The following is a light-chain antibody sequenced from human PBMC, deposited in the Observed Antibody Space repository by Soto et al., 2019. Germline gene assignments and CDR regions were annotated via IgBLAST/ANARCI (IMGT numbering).Light chain of an antibody. J-gene: IGKJ4*01. CDR1: QSIGKF. CDR3: QQANSFPLT. Sequence: DIQMTQSPSSLSASVGDRLTITFLASQSIGKFLNWYQQKPGTAPNLLISAASSLQSGVPSRFSGSGSGTDFTLTISSLQPEDFATYYCQQANSFPLTFGGGTKVDIK. CDR2: AAS. V-gene: IGKV1-12*01.